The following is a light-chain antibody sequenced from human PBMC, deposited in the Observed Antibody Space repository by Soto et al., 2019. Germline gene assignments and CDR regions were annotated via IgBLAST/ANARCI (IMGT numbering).Light chain of an antibody. CDR3: QQRSNWPPT. V-gene: IGKV3-11*01. CDR1: QSVSNF. J-gene: IGKJ2*01. Sequence: EIVLTQSPATLSLSPGETATLSCRASQSVSNFLAWYQQKPGQAPRLLIYETDHRATGIPDRFSGSGSGTDLALTLTSLEPEDFAVYHCQQRSNWPPTFGQGSNLEIK. CDR2: ETD.